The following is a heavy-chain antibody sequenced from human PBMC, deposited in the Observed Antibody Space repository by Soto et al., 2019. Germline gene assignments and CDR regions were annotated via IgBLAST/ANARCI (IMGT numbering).Heavy chain of an antibody. Sequence: ASVKVSCKASGYTFTGQYIHWVRQAPGQGLEWMGWINPNSGGTNYAQKFRGWVTMTRDTSISTAYMELSRLRSDDMAVYYCARGYCSRTSCHFGYWGQGTLVTVSS. V-gene: IGHV1-2*04. CDR1: GYTFTGQY. D-gene: IGHD2-2*01. CDR2: INPNSGGT. J-gene: IGHJ4*02. CDR3: ARGYCSRTSCHFGY.